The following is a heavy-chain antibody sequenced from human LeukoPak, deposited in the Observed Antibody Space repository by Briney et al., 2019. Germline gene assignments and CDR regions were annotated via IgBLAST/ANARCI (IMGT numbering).Heavy chain of an antibody. CDR3: AKNYGSGSYVTRDSWIDY. Sequence: GRSLRLSCAASGFTFDDYAMHWVRQAPGKGLEWVSGISWNSGSIGYADSVKGRFTISRDNAKNSLYLQMNSLRAEDTALYYCAKNYGSGSYVTRDSWIDYWGQGTLVTVSS. D-gene: IGHD3-10*01. CDR2: ISWNSGSI. J-gene: IGHJ4*02. V-gene: IGHV3-9*01. CDR1: GFTFDDYA.